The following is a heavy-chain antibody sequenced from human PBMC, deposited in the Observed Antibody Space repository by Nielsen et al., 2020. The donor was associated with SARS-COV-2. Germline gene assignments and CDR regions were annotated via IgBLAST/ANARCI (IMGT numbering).Heavy chain of an antibody. CDR2: INHSGST. D-gene: IGHD3-22*01. CDR3: ARGVPFTYYYDSSGPPAAFDI. CDR1: GGSFSGYY. J-gene: IGHJ3*02. V-gene: IGHV4-34*09. Sequence: SETLSLTCAVYGGSFSGYYWSWIRQPPGKGLEWIGEINHSGSTNYNPSLKSRVTISVDTSKNQFSLKLSSVTAADTAVYYCARGVPFTYYYDSSGPPAAFDIWGQGTMVTVSS.